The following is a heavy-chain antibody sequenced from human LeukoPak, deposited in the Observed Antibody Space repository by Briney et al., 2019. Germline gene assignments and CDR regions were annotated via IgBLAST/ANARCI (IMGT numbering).Heavy chain of an antibody. Sequence: GGSLRLSCAASRFVFSTNQMSWVRPAPGQGVEWGSAIFESRETTFYADPVKGRFTISRDNSKNTLYLQMNSLSPEDPALYYCVKERCCTNGNCISRFESWGQGTLVTVSS. D-gene: IGHD2-8*01. V-gene: IGHV3-23*01. CDR3: VKERCCTNGNCISRFES. CDR2: IFESRETT. J-gene: IGHJ5*01. CDR1: RFVFSTNQ.